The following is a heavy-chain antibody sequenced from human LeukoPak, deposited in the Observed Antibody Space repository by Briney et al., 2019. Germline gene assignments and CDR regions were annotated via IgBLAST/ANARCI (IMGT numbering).Heavy chain of an antibody. J-gene: IGHJ4*02. CDR1: GFTFSSYA. Sequence: GGSLRLSCAASGFTFSSYAMHWVRQAPGKGLEWVAVISYDGSNKYYADSVKGRFTISRDNSKNTLYLQMYSLRAEDTAVYYCARDLWFGGLWQLDYWGQGTLVTVSS. V-gene: IGHV3-30-3*01. CDR2: ISYDGSNK. CDR3: ARDLWFGGLWQLDY. D-gene: IGHD3-10*01.